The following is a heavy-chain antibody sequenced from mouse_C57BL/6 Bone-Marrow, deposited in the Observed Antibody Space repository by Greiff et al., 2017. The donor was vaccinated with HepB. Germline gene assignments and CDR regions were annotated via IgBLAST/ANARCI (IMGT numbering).Heavy chain of an antibody. Sequence: EVQLVESGGGLVKPGGSLKLSCAASGFTFSSYAMSWVRQTPEKRLEWVATISDGGSYTYYPDNVKGRCTISRDNAKNNLYLQMSHLKSEDTAMYYCARYYERYYAMDYWGQGTSVTVSS. V-gene: IGHV5-4*01. CDR1: GFTFSSYA. D-gene: IGHD2-4*01. CDR2: ISDGGSYT. J-gene: IGHJ4*01. CDR3: ARYYERYYAMDY.